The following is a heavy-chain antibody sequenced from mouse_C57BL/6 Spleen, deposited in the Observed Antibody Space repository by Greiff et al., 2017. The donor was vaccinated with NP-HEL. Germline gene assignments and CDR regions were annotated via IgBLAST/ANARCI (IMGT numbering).Heavy chain of an antibody. Sequence: VQLKESGAELVRPGASVKLSCTASGFNIKDDYMHWVKQRPEQGLEWIGWIDPENGDTEYASKFQGKATITADTSSNTAYLQLSSLASEDTAVYSCTGKSWFAYWGQGTLVTVSA. CDR2: IDPENGDT. CDR1: GFNIKDDY. CDR3: TGKSWFAY. J-gene: IGHJ3*01. V-gene: IGHV14-4*01.